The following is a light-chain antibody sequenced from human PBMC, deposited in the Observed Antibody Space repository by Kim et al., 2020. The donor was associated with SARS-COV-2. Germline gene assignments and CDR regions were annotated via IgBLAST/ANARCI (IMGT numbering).Light chain of an antibody. Sequence: LAPGERATLSCRASQSVSSSLAWYQQKPGQAPRLLIYDASSRATGIPARFSGSGSGTDFTLTISSLEPEDFEVYYCHQRRDWPLTFGAGTKVDIK. J-gene: IGKJ4*01. CDR1: QSVSSS. V-gene: IGKV3-11*01. CDR2: DAS. CDR3: HQRRDWPLT.